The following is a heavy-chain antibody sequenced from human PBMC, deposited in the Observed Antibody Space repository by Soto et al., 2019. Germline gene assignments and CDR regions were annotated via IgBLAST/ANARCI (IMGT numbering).Heavy chain of an antibody. CDR2: IQYRGST. J-gene: IGHJ4*02. D-gene: IGHD3-10*01. Sequence: SETLSLTCTVSDDSITSGSCYWGLIRQPPGKGLEWIGTIQYRGSTYYNPSLKSRVTISVDTSKNQFSLKLSSVTAADTAVYYCARSKYYYGSGSYDYWGQGTLVTAPQ. CDR3: ARSKYYYGSGSYDY. CDR1: DDSITSGSCY. V-gene: IGHV4-39*07.